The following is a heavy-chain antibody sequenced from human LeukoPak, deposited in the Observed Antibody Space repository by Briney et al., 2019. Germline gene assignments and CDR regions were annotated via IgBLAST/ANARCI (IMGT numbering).Heavy chain of an antibody. CDR3: ARGRFSWYYFDY. D-gene: IGHD6-13*01. V-gene: IGHV4-61*01. Sequence: SETLSLTCTVSGYSISSGYYWSWIRQPPGKGLEWIAYIYYSGSTNYNPSLKSRVTISVDTSKNQFSLKLSSVTAADTAVYYCARGRFSWYYFDYWGQGTLVTVSS. CDR1: GYSISSGYY. J-gene: IGHJ4*02. CDR2: IYYSGST.